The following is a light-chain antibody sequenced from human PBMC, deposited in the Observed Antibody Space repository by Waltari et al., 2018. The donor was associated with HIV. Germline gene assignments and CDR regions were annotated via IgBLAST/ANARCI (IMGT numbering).Light chain of an antibody. Sequence: QSVLTQPPSASGTPGQRVTISCSGSSSNIGSNYVYWYQQLPGTAPKLLIYRNNQRPSGVPDRFSGSKSGTSASLAISGLRSEDEADYYCAAWDDSLSVVYDFGTGTKVTVL. CDR2: RNN. V-gene: IGLV1-47*01. J-gene: IGLJ1*01. CDR3: AAWDDSLSVVYD. CDR1: SSNIGSNY.